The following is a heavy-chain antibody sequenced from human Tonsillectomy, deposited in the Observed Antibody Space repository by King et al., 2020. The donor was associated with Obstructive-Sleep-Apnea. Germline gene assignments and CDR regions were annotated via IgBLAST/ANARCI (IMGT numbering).Heavy chain of an antibody. Sequence: GQLVQSGGGLVQPGGSLRLSSAASGFTFSSYTMNWVRQAPGKGLEWVSYISSSSSTIYYADSVKGRFTISRDNAKNSLYLQMNSLRAEDTAVYYCATGAPATIHSYYYGMDVWGQGTTVTVSS. CDR2: ISSSSSTI. D-gene: IGHD2-2*01. CDR1: GFTFSSYT. V-gene: IGHV3-48*04. J-gene: IGHJ6*02. CDR3: ATGAPATIHSYYYGMDV.